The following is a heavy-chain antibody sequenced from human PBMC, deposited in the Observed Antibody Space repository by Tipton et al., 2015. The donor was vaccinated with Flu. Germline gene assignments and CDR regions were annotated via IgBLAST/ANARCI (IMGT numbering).Heavy chain of an antibody. CDR3: ASGYSSASPPAS. CDR2: VYYSGST. J-gene: IGHJ5*02. Sequence: TLSLTCNVSGGSIRSGGAYWSWIRQHPGKGLEWIGGVYYSGSTYKNPSLTSRVSISVDTSKNQFSLNLESVTAADTAVYYCASGYSSASPPASWGQGTLVTVSS. V-gene: IGHV4-31*03. D-gene: IGHD6-6*01. CDR1: GGSIRSGGAY.